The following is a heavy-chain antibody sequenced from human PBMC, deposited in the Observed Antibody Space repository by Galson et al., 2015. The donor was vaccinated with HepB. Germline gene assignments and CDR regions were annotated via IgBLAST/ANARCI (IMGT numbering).Heavy chain of an antibody. D-gene: IGHD2-15*01. CDR3: AKEGYCSGSSCSRGGVDYYGMDV. CDR1: GFTFSSYG. Sequence: SLRLSCAASGFTFSSYGMHWVRQAPGKGLEWVAVISYDGSNKYYADSVKGRFTISRDNSKNTLYLQMNSLRAEDTAVYYCAKEGYCSGSSCSRGGVDYYGMDVWGQGTTVTVSS. J-gene: IGHJ6*02. V-gene: IGHV3-30*18. CDR2: ISYDGSNK.